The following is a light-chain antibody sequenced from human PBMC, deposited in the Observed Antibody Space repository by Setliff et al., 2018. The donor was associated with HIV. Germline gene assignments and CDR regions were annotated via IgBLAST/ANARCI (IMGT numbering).Light chain of an antibody. J-gene: IGLJ1*01. CDR3: SSSRSSTIEV. V-gene: IGLV2-14*01. CDR1: SSDVGGYNY. CDR2: DVS. Sequence: QSALTQPASVSGSPGQSITISCTGTSSDVGGYNYVSWYQQHPGKAPKLMIYDVSKRPSGVSDRFSGSKSGNTASLTISGLQAEDEADYYCSSSRSSTIEVFGTRTKVTVL.